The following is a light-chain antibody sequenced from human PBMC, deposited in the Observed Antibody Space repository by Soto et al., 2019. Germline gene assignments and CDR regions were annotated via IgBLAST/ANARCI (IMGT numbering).Light chain of an antibody. Sequence: DIQMTQSPSSLSASVGDRVTITCRASQGIRNDLTWYQHKLGKAPKRLITAASSLQSGVPSRYSGSGSWTEFTLKIRCLQPEDLATDYCLQHNSDWFTFGGGTKVEIE. CDR3: LQHNSDWFT. V-gene: IGKV1-17*01. CDR1: QGIRND. J-gene: IGKJ4*01. CDR2: AAS.